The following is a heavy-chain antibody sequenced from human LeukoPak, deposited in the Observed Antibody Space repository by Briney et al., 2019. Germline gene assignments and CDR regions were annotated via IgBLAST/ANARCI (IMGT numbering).Heavy chain of an antibody. V-gene: IGHV3-53*04. CDR3: ARRPEYSANYDY. CDR1: GFTVSSSY. J-gene: IGHJ4*02. D-gene: IGHD1-26*01. Sequence: GGSLRLSCAASGFTVSSSYMSWVRQAPGKGLEWVSAIYAGGSTYYADSVKGRFTISRHNSNNTLYLQMNSLRPEDTAVYFCARRPEYSANYDYWGPGTLVTVSS. CDR2: IYAGGST.